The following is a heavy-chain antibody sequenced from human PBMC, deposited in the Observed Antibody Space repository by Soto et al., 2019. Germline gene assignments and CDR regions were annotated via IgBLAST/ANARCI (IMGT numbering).Heavy chain of an antibody. CDR2: ISGSGGST. CDR1: GFTFSSYA. J-gene: IGHJ3*02. D-gene: IGHD3-3*01. V-gene: IGHV3-23*01. CDR3: AKAAVTNFAFDI. Sequence: GGSLRLSCAASGFTFSSYAMSWVRQAPGKGLEWVSAISGSGGSTYYADSVKGRCTNARDNSKNTLYLQMNSLRAEDTAVYACAKAAVTNFAFDIWGQGTMVTVSS.